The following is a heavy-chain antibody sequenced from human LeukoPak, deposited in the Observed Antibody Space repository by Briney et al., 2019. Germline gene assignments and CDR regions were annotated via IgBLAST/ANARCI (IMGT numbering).Heavy chain of an antibody. Sequence: GGSLTLSCPASGFTFGDYAMSWVRQAPGKGLEWVGFIRRRAYGGTTEYAASVKGRFTIPRDDSKSIAYLQMNSLKTEDTAVYYCTQTKIRFLEWFIFDYWGQGTLVTVSS. CDR1: GFTFGDYA. V-gene: IGHV3-49*04. CDR3: TQTKIRFLEWFIFDY. CDR2: IRRRAYGGTT. J-gene: IGHJ4*02. D-gene: IGHD3-3*01.